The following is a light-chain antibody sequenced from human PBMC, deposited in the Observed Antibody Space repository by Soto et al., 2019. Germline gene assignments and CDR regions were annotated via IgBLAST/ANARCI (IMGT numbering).Light chain of an antibody. CDR1: SSDVGGYNY. Sequence: QSVLTQPVSVSGSPGQSITISCTGTSSDVGGYNYVSWYQHHPGKAPKLLIYDVSNRPSGISNRFSGSKPDNTASLTISGLQPEDEADYYCSSYTTSNTRQIVFGTGTKVTVL. CDR3: SSYTTSNTRQIV. J-gene: IGLJ1*01. CDR2: DVS. V-gene: IGLV2-14*03.